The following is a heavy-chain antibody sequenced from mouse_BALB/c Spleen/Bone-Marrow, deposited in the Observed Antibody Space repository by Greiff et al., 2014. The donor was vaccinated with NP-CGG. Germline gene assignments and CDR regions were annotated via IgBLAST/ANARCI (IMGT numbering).Heavy chain of an antibody. D-gene: IGHD4-1*01. CDR3: TRGRTWDFDY. CDR1: GYTFTTYY. CDR2: INPNNGGT. J-gene: IGHJ2*01. Sequence: QVQLKESGAELVKPGTSVELSCKASGYTFTTYYMYWVKQRPGQGLGWIGEINPNNGGTNFKEKFKSKATLTVDKSSSTAYMQLSSLTSEDSAVYYCTRGRTWDFDYWGQGTTLTVSS. V-gene: IGHV1S81*02.